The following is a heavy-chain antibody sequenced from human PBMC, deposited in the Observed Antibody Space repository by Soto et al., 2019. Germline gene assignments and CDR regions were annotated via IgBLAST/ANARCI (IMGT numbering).Heavy chain of an antibody. J-gene: IGHJ4*02. CDR3: ARVASDYITSLDN. D-gene: IGHD4-4*01. CDR2: IGGSGGNT. Sequence: EVQLLESGGGILQPGGSLRLSCAASGFIFNAYAMTWVRQAPGKGLEWVSAIGGSGGNTYYAASVKGRFTISRDNSRDTVDLQMNSLRAEDTAVYYCARVASDYITSLDNWGQGILVTVSS. CDR1: GFIFNAYA. V-gene: IGHV3-23*01.